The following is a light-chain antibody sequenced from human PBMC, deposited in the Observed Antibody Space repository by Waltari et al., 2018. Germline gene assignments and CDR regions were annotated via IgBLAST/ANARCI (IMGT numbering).Light chain of an antibody. CDR2: RNN. CDR1: RPNIGNIY. J-gene: IGLJ3*02. Sequence: QSVLTQPPSASGTPGQRVTISCSGSRPNIGNIYVYCYQQLPGTAPKLLIYRNNQRPSGVPDRFSGSKSGTSASLAISGLRSEDEADYYCAVWDDSLSGRVFGGGTKVTVL. V-gene: IGLV1-47*01. CDR3: AVWDDSLSGRV.